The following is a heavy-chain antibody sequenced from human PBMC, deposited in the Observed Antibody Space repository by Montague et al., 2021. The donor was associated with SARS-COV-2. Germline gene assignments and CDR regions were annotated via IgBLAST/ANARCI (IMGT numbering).Heavy chain of an antibody. CDR3: ARGRGRLGADY. Sequence: SETLSLTCSVYGGSISTYYWYRLRPPGGKVLGFVGNIQDRGSNNXXPSHKSRIAILVTTSKNQFSLKLTAVTAADTAVYYCARGRGRLGADYWGQGHLVTVSS. D-gene: IGHD3-16*01. J-gene: IGHJ4*02. V-gene: IGHV4-59*01. CDR2: IQDRGSN. CDR1: GGSISTYY.